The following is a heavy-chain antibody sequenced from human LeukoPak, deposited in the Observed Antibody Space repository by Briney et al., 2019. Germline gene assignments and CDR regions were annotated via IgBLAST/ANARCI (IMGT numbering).Heavy chain of an antibody. Sequence: ASVKVSCKASGYTFTSYYMHWVRQAPGQGLEWMGIINPSGGSTSYAQKFQGRVTMTRDTSTSTVYIELSSLRAEDTALYYCAKDIEQWLVYGKDAFDIWGQGTMVTVSS. V-gene: IGHV1-46*01. D-gene: IGHD6-19*01. CDR2: INPSGGST. CDR3: AKDIEQWLVYGKDAFDI. CDR1: GYTFTSYY. J-gene: IGHJ3*02.